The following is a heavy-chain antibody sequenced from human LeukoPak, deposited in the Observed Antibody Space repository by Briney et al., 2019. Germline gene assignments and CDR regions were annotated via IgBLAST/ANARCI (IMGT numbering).Heavy chain of an antibody. Sequence: GRSLRLSCAASGFTFSSYGMHWVRQAPGKGLEWVAVISYDGSNKYYADSVKGRFTISRDNSKNTLYLQMNSLRAEDTAVYYCARNLGADGYNLFDCWGQGTLVTVSS. CDR3: ARNLGADGYNLFDC. J-gene: IGHJ4*02. V-gene: IGHV3-30*03. D-gene: IGHD5-24*01. CDR2: ISYDGSNK. CDR1: GFTFSSYG.